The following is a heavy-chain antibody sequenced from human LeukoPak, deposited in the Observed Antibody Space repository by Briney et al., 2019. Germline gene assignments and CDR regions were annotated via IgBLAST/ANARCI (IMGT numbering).Heavy chain of an antibody. D-gene: IGHD6-19*01. CDR1: GGSISSGGYY. CDR3: ARGGPGIAVAGILY. Sequence: SQTLSLTCTVAGGSISSGGYYWSWIRQHPGKGLEWIGYIYYSGSTYFNPSLKSRVTISVDTSKNQFSLKLSSVTAADTAVYYCARGGPGIAVAGILYWGQGTLVTVSS. J-gene: IGHJ4*02. CDR2: IYYSGST. V-gene: IGHV4-31*03.